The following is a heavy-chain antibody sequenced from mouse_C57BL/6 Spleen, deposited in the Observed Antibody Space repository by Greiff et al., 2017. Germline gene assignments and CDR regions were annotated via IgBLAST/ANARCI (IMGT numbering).Heavy chain of an antibody. CDR1: GYTFTSYW. Sequence: VQLQQPGAELVKPGASVKLSCKASGYTFTSYWMQWVKQRPGQGLEWIGEIDPPDTYTNYNQKFKGKATLTVDTSSSTAYMQLSSLTSEDSAVYYCARRVTTVVARNYFGYWGQGTTLTVSS. D-gene: IGHD1-1*01. CDR3: ARRVTTVVARNYFGY. J-gene: IGHJ2*01. V-gene: IGHV1-50*01. CDR2: IDPPDTYT.